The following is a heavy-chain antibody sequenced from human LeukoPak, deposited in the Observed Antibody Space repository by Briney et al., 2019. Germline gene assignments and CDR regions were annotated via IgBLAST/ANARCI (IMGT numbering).Heavy chain of an antibody. CDR2: IIPIFGTA. D-gene: IGHD2-15*01. Sequence: SVKVSCKASGGTFSSSAISWVRQAPGQGLESMGGIIPIFGTANYAQKFQGRVTITTDESTSTAYMELSSLRSEDTAVYYCARAEDPYYYYYMDAWGKGTTVTVSS. CDR1: GGTFSSSA. J-gene: IGHJ6*03. V-gene: IGHV1-69*05. CDR3: ARAEDPYYYYYMDA.